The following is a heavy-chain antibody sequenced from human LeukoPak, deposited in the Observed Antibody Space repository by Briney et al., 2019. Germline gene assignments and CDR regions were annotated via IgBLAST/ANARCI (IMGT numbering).Heavy chain of an antibody. Sequence: GGSLRLSCAASGFTFSSYSMNWVRQAPGKGLEWVSYISSSSSTIYYADSVKGRFTISRDNAKNSLHLQMNSLRAEDTAVYYCARTYYDSSGYAWVDYWGQGTLVTVSS. CDR3: ARTYYDSSGYAWVDY. D-gene: IGHD3-22*01. CDR2: ISSSSSTI. V-gene: IGHV3-48*01. J-gene: IGHJ4*02. CDR1: GFTFSSYS.